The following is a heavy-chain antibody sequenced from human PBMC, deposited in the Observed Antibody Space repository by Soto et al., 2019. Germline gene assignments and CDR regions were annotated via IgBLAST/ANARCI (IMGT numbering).Heavy chain of an antibody. CDR3: AKDRRPVVVAAPFDY. J-gene: IGHJ4*02. CDR2: ISYDGSNK. D-gene: IGHD2-15*01. V-gene: IGHV3-30*18. Sequence: QVQLVESGGGVVQPGRSLRLSCAASGFTFSSYGMHWVRQAPGKGLEWVAIISYDGSNKYYADSVKGRFTISRDNSKNTLYLQMNSLRAEDTAVYYCAKDRRPVVVAAPFDYWGQGTLVTVSS. CDR1: GFTFSSYG.